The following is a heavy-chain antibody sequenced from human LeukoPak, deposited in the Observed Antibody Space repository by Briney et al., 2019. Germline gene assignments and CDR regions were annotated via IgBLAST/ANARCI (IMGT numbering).Heavy chain of an antibody. D-gene: IGHD4-11*01. Sequence: SQTLSLTCTVSGGSISSGGFYWSWIRQHPGKGLEWIGYIYHSGTTYYNPSLKSRLTILVDTSKNQFSLDLSSVTAADTAVYYCARGGNTVTTDYWGQGTLVTVSS. CDR1: GGSISSGGFY. CDR2: IYHSGTT. CDR3: ARGGNTVTTDY. J-gene: IGHJ4*02. V-gene: IGHV4-31*03.